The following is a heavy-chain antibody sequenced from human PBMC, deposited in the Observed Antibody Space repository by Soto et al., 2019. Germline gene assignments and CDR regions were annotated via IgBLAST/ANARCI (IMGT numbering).Heavy chain of an antibody. CDR3: AHILTGYYKGGFDY. D-gene: IGHD3-9*01. CDR1: GGTFSSYA. V-gene: IGHV1-69*13. J-gene: IGHJ4*02. Sequence: GASVKVSCKASGGTFSSYAISWVRQAPGQGLEWMGGIIPIFGTANYAQKFQGRVTITADESTSTAYMELSSLRSEDTAVYYCAHILTGYYKGGFDYWGQGTLVTVSS. CDR2: IIPIFGTA.